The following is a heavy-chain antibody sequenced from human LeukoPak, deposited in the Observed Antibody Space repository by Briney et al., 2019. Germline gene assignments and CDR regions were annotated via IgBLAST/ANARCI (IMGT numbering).Heavy chain of an antibody. D-gene: IGHD3-3*01. J-gene: IGHJ6*02. CDR3: VRYYDFWSGYYIYYYYGMDV. V-gene: IGHV3-23*01. CDR1: GFTFSSYA. Sequence: PGGSLRLSCAASGFTFSSYAMSWVRQAPGKGLEWVSAISGSGGSTYYADSVKGRFTISRDNSKNTLYLQMNSLRAEDTAVYYCVRYYDFWSGYYIYYYYGMDVWGQGTTVTVSS. CDR2: ISGSGGST.